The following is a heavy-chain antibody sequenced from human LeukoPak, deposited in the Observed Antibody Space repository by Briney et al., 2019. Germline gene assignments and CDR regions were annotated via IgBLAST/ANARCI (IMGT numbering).Heavy chain of an antibody. D-gene: IGHD2/OR15-2a*01. CDR3: AVRYSFYFEGMDA. CDR1: GYRFTSFY. V-gene: IGHV1-46*01. Sequence: AASVKVSCKASGYRFTSFYVHWVRQALGQGLEWMGTNNPSGDSATDTQKFQDRITMTRDTSTGTVYMELSSLRSEDTAVYYCAVRYSFYFEGMDAWGQGTTVTVSS. J-gene: IGHJ6*02. CDR2: NNPSGDSA.